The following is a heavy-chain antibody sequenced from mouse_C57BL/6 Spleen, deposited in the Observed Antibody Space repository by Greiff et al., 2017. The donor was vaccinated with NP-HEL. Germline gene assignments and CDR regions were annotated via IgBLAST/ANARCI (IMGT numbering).Heavy chain of an antibody. J-gene: IGHJ2*01. CDR3: AREGSSPDY. D-gene: IGHD1-1*01. Sequence: QVQLQQSGPELVKPGASVKISCKASGYAFSSSWMNWVKQRPGKGLEWIGRIYPGDGDTNYNGKFKGKATLTADKSSSTAYMQLSSLTSEDSAVYFCAREGSSPDYWGQGTTRTVSS. V-gene: IGHV1-82*01. CDR2: IYPGDGDT. CDR1: GYAFSSSW.